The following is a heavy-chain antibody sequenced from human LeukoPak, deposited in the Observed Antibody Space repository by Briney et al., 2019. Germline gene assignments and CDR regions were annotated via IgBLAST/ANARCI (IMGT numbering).Heavy chain of an antibody. J-gene: IGHJ1*01. Sequence: ASVKVSCKASGGTFSSYAISWVRQAPGQGLEWMGRIIPIFGTANYAQKFQGRVTITTDESTSTAYMELSSLRSEDTAVYYCAGLNYYGSSGYPQTEYFQHWGQGTLVTVSS. CDR2: IIPIFGTA. V-gene: IGHV1-69*05. CDR3: AGLNYYGSSGYPQTEYFQH. D-gene: IGHD3-22*01. CDR1: GGTFSSYA.